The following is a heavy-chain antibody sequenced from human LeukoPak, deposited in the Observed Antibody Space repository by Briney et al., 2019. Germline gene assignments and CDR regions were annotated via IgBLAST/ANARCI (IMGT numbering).Heavy chain of an antibody. CDR3: ARGVAYVWGSYRYTATLPFFDY. Sequence: SETLSLTCPVYGGSFSGYYWSWIRQPPGKGLEWIGEINHSGSTNYNPSLKSRVTISVDTSKNQFSLKLSSMTAADTAVYYCARGVAYVWGSYRYTATLPFFDYWGQGTLVTVSS. V-gene: IGHV4-34*01. CDR2: INHSGST. J-gene: IGHJ4*02. CDR1: GGSFSGYY. D-gene: IGHD3-16*02.